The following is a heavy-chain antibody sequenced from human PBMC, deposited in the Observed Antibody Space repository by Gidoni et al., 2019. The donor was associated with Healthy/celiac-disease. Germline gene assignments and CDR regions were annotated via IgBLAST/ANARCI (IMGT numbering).Heavy chain of an antibody. D-gene: IGHD1-26*01. J-gene: IGHJ6*02. CDR1: GFTFSSYF. CDR2: ISYDGSNK. CDR3: ARDSWELDYYYGMDV. Sequence: QVQLVESGGGVVQPGRSVRLSCAASGFTFSSYFMHWVRQAPGKGLEWVAVISYDGSNKYYADSVKGRFTISRDNSKNTLYLQMNSLRAEDTAVYYCARDSWELDYYYGMDVWGQGTTVTVSS. V-gene: IGHV3-30*04.